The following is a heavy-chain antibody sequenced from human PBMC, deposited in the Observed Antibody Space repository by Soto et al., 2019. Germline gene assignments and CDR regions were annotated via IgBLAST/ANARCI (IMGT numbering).Heavy chain of an antibody. D-gene: IGHD4-17*01. CDR1: GGSMNYYY. V-gene: IGHV4-59*08. J-gene: IGHJ4*02. CDR3: ARSMTTVVTLDY. CDR2: IYYSGST. Sequence: SETLSLTCTVSGGSMNYYYWSWMRQSPGKGLEWLGYIYYSGSTYYNPSLKSRVTISVDTSKNQFSLKLSSVTAADTAVYYCARSMTTVVTLDYWGQGTLVTVSS.